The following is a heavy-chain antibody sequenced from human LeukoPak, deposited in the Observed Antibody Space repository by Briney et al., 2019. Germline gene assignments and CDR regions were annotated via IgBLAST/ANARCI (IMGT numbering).Heavy chain of an antibody. Sequence: GGSLRLSCSASGFTFSSYAMHWVRQATGKGLEYVSAISSSGGSTYYADSVKGRFTISRDNSKNTLYLQMSSLRAEDTAVYYCVRGDYYDSSGYYYRYFQHWGQGTLVTVSS. D-gene: IGHD3-22*01. V-gene: IGHV3-64D*06. CDR1: GFTFSSYA. CDR3: VRGDYYDSSGYYYRYFQH. J-gene: IGHJ1*01. CDR2: ISSSGGST.